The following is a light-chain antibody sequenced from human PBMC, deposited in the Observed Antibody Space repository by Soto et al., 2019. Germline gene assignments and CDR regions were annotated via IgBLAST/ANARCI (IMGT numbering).Light chain of an antibody. V-gene: IGKV3-15*01. CDR2: GAS. J-gene: IGKJ1*01. CDR1: QSVSSN. Sequence: EILMTQYPATLSVSPGEIATLSCRASQSVSSNLAWYQQKPGQAPRLLIYGASARATGIPGRFSGSGSGTEFTLTINSLQSEDFAVYYCQQYNNWPPRTVGQGTKVEIK. CDR3: QQYNNWPPRT.